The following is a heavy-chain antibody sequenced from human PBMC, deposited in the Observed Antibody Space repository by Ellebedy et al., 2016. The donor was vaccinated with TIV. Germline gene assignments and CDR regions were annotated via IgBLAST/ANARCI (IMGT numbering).Heavy chain of an antibody. CDR3: ARGSLIYYYDSSGYGFSAFDI. J-gene: IGHJ3*02. CDR2: ISSSGSTI. D-gene: IGHD3-22*01. CDR1: GFTFSDYY. V-gene: IGHV3-11*01. Sequence: GESLKISXAASGFTFSDYYMSWIRQAPGKGLEWVSYISSSGSTICYADSVKGRFTISRDNAKNSLYLQMNSLRAEDTAVYYCARGSLIYYYDSSGYGFSAFDIWGQGTMVTVSS.